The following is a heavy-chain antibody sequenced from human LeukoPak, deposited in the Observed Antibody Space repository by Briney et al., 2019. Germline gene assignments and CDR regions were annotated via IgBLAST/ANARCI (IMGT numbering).Heavy chain of an antibody. D-gene: IGHD6-13*01. V-gene: IGHV3-33*01. J-gene: IGHJ4*02. Sequence: GGSLRLSCVASGFTFSSYGMHWVRQAPGKGLEWVAIIWSDGSNIYYADSVKGRFTISRDNAKNSLYLQMNSLRAEDTAVYYCARDEIAAAGHDYWGQGTLVTVSS. CDR2: IWSDGSNI. CDR1: GFTFSSYG. CDR3: ARDEIAAAGHDY.